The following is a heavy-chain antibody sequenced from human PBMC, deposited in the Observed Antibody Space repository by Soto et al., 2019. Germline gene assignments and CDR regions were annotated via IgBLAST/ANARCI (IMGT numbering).Heavy chain of an antibody. CDR3: ARDQGGDSDY. V-gene: IGHV4-59*01. J-gene: IGHJ4*02. CDR1: GVSISTYY. D-gene: IGHD2-21*02. CDR2: IYYSGST. Sequence: SETLSLTCTVSGVSISTYYWSWIRQPPGKGLEWIGYIYYSGSTNYNPSLKSRVTISVDTSKSQFSLKLTSVTAADTAVYYCARDQGGDSDYWGQGSLVTVSS.